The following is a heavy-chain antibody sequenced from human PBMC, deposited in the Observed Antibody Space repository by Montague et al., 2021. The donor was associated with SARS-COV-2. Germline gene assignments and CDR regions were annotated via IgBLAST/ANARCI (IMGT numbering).Heavy chain of an antibody. Sequence: SLRLSCAASGFTFSSYDMNWVRQAPGKGLEWVSYISSSGSTIYYADSVKGRFTISRDNAKNSLYLQMNSLRAEDTAVYYCARVGYSSGGSCYDPWGQGTLVTVSS. CDR3: ARVGYSSGGSCYDP. J-gene: IGHJ5*02. D-gene: IGHD2-15*01. CDR1: GFTFSSYD. CDR2: ISSSGSTI. V-gene: IGHV3-48*03.